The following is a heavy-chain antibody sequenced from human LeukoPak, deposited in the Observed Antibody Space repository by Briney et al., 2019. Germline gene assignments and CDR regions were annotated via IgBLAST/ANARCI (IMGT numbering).Heavy chain of an antibody. J-gene: IGHJ6*02. D-gene: IGHD2-2*03. Sequence: GGSLRLSCAASGFTFSSYSMNWVRQAPGKGLEWVSYISSSSSTIYYADSVKGRFTISRDNAKNSLCLQMNSLRDEDTAVYYCARDGDLGYCSSTSCYPSYYYYGMDVWGQGTTVTVSS. V-gene: IGHV3-48*02. CDR2: ISSSSSTI. CDR1: GFTFSSYS. CDR3: ARDGDLGYCSSTSCYPSYYYYGMDV.